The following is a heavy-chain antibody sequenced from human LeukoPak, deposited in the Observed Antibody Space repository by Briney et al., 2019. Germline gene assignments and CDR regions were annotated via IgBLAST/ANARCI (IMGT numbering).Heavy chain of an antibody. CDR1: GFTFSDYY. V-gene: IGHV3-11*01. Sequence: GGSLRLSCAASGFTFSDYYMSWIRQAPGKGLEWVSYISSSGSTIYYADSVKGRFTISRDNAKNSLYLQMNSLRAEDTAVYYCASQIHYDILTGTVDYWGQGTLVTVSS. D-gene: IGHD3-9*01. CDR3: ASQIHYDILTGTVDY. J-gene: IGHJ4*02. CDR2: ISSSGSTI.